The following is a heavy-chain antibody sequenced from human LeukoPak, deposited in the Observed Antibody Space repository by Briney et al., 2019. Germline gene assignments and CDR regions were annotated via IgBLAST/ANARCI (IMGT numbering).Heavy chain of an antibody. CDR3: AMIVVVPDAFDI. J-gene: IGHJ3*02. Sequence: SVKVSCKASGFTFTSSAVQWVRQARGQRLEWIGWIVVGSGNTNYAQKFQERVTITRDMSTSTAYMELSSLRSEDTAVYYCAMIVVVPDAFDIWGQGTMVTVSS. V-gene: IGHV1-58*01. CDR1: GFTFTSSA. CDR2: IVVGSGNT. D-gene: IGHD3-22*01.